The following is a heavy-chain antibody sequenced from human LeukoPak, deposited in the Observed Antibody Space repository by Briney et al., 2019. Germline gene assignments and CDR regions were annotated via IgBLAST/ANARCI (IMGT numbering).Heavy chain of an antibody. CDR2: INPNSGGT. D-gene: IGHD3-10*01. J-gene: IGHJ3*02. Sequence: ASVKVSCKASGYTFTGYYMHWVRQAPGQGLEWMGWINPNSGGTSYAQKFQGRVTMTRDTSISTAYMELSRLRSDDTAVYYCARERGVTYYYGSGSYISSAFDIWGQGTMVTVSS. V-gene: IGHV1-2*02. CDR3: ARERGVTYYYGSGSYISSAFDI. CDR1: GYTFTGYY.